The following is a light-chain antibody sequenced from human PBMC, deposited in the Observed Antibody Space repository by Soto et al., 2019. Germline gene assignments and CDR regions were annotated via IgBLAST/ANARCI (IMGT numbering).Light chain of an antibody. V-gene: IGKV3-20*01. Sequence: EIVLTQSPGTLSLSPGERVTLSCRASQSVSSNYLAWYQQKPGQAPRLLIYGASTRATGTPDRFSGSGSGTDFTLTISRLEPEDFAVYHCQQYGDSPLTFGGGTKVEIK. CDR1: QSVSSNY. CDR2: GAS. CDR3: QQYGDSPLT. J-gene: IGKJ4*01.